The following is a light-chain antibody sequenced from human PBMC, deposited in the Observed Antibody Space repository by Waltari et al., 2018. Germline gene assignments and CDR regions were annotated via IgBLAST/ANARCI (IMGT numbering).Light chain of an antibody. CDR2: AAS. CDR1: QSISSS. CDR3: QQLNSYPLT. V-gene: IGKV1-9*01. J-gene: IGKJ4*01. Sequence: ILSTQSPSFLTLSVGDRVTITCRASQSISSSFAWYQSKPGKAPKLLIYAASTLQSEVPTRFSGSGSGTEFTLTISSLQPEDFATYYCQQLNSYPLTFGGGTKVEIK.